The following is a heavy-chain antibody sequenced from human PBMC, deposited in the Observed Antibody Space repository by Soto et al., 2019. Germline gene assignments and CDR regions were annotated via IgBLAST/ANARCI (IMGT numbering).Heavy chain of an antibody. CDR3: ARAEYYYAPETPFDY. Sequence: GGSLRLSCAASGFTVSSNYMSWVRQAPGKGLEWVSVIYSGGSTYYADSVKGRFTISRDNSKNTLYLQMNSLRAEDTAVYYCARAEYYYAPETPFDYWGQGTLVTVSS. CDR2: IYSGGST. D-gene: IGHD3-10*01. V-gene: IGHV3-66*01. J-gene: IGHJ4*02. CDR1: GFTVSSNY.